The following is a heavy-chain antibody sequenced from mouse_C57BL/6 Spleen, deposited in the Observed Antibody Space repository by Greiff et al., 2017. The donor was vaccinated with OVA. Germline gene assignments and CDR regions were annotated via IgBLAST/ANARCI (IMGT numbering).Heavy chain of an antibody. CDR2: IYPGDGDT. J-gene: IGHJ4*01. Sequence: VQLQQSGPELVKPGASVKISCKASGYAFSSSWMNWVKQRPGKGLEWIGRIYPGDGDTNYNGKFKGKATLTADQSSSPAYMQLSRLTSEDSVVYFCARDGGYYGSSADAMDDWGQGTSGTGSS. D-gene: IGHD1-1*01. CDR1: GYAFSSSW. CDR3: ARDGGYYGSSADAMDD. V-gene: IGHV1-82*01.